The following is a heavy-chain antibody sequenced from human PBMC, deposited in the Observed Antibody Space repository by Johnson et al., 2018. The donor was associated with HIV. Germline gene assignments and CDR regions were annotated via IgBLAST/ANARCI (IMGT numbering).Heavy chain of an antibody. CDR2: ISWNSDDI. CDR1: GFTFEDYA. V-gene: IGHV3-9*01. J-gene: IGHJ3*02. Sequence: VQLVESGGALVQPGRSLRLSCVASGFTFEDYAMYWVRQAPGKGLEWVSGISWNSDDIDYADSVKGRFTISRDNAKNSLYLQMNTLRPEDTALYYCARVRAGIAAAGRGDDIWGQGTMVTVSS. CDR3: ARVRAGIAAAGRGDDI. D-gene: IGHD6-13*01.